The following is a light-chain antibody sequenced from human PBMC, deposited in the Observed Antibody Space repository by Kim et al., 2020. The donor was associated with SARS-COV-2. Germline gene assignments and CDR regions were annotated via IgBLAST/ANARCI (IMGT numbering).Light chain of an antibody. CDR2: YDS. Sequence: SYELTQPPSVSVAPGKTARITCGGNNIGSKSVHWYQQKPGQAPVLVIYYDSDRPSGIPERFSGSNSGNTATLTISRVEAGDEADYYCQVWDSSSDHPVFGGETHLTVL. V-gene: IGLV3-21*04. CDR3: QVWDSSSDHPV. CDR1: NIGSKS. J-gene: IGLJ3*02.